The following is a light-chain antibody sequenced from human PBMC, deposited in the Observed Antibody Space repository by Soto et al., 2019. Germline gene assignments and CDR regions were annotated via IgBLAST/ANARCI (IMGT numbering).Light chain of an antibody. J-gene: IGKJ4*01. V-gene: IGKV3-15*01. CDR1: QSVSSN. CDR2: VAS. Sequence: EIVMTQSPATLSVSPGDRATLSCRASQSVSSNLAWYQQKPGQTPKLLIYVASTRATCIPARFSGSGSGTVFTLTISSLQSEDFAVYYCQQYNVCPLTFGGGTKVEFK. CDR3: QQYNVCPLT.